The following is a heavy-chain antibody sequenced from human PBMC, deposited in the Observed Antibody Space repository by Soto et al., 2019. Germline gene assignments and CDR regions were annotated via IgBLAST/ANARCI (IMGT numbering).Heavy chain of an antibody. V-gene: IGHV4-31*03. CDR3: ARDSRVNTIFGVVTSFDP. CDR2: IYYSGST. J-gene: IGHJ5*02. Sequence: SETLSLTCTVSGGSISSGGYYWSWIRQHPGKGLEWIGYIYYSGSTYYNPSLKSRVTISVDTSKNQFSLKLSSVTAADTAVYYCARDSRVNTIFGVVTSFDPWGQGTLVTV. D-gene: IGHD3-3*01. CDR1: GGSISSGGYY.